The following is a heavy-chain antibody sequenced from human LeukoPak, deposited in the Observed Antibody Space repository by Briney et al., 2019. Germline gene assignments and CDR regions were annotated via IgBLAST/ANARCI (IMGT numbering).Heavy chain of an antibody. D-gene: IGHD3-22*01. CDR3: TRPHVDGGYYYLQY. CDR2: IIGSGKST. J-gene: IGHJ4*02. CDR1: GFTLNTYA. Sequence: PGGSLRLSCAASGFTLNTYAMSWVRQAPGKGLEWVSGIIGSGKSTFYADSVKGRFTISRDNSRNTLYLQMNSLRVEDTAIYYCTRPHVDGGYYYLQYWGQGTLVTVSS. V-gene: IGHV3-23*01.